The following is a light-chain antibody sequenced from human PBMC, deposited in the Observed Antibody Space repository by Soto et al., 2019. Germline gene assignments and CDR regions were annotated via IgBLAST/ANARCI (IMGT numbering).Light chain of an antibody. CDR3: SSYAGSNNLV. V-gene: IGLV2-8*01. J-gene: IGLJ1*01. CDR1: SSDVGGYNY. Sequence: QSVLTQPPSASGSPGQSVTISCTGTSSDVGGYNYVSWYQQHPGKAPKLMIYEVSKRPSGVPDRFSGSKSGNTASLTVSGLQAEDEDDYYCSSYAGSNNLVFGTGTKVPVL. CDR2: EVS.